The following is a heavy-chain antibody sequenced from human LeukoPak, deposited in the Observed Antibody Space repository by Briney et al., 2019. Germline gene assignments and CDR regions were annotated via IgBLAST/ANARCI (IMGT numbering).Heavy chain of an antibody. CDR3: ARGLATVATPYFDY. CDR2: INSNSGGK. CDR1: GYTFTGYY. D-gene: IGHD4-23*01. J-gene: IGHJ4*02. Sequence: ASVKVFCKSSGYTFTGYYLHWVRQAPGQGLEWMGWINSNSGGKYYAQKFQGSVTMTRDTSITTVYMELSRLRSDDTAVYYCARGLATVATPYFDYWGQGTLVTVSS. V-gene: IGHV1-2*02.